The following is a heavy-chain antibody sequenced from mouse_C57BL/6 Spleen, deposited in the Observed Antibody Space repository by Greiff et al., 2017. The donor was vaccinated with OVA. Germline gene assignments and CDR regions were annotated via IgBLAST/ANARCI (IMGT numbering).Heavy chain of an antibody. J-gene: IGHJ2*01. V-gene: IGHV1-26*01. D-gene: IGHD2-4*01. CDR1: GYTFTDYY. CDR3: ARWIYYDYDDFDY. CDR2: INPNNGGT. Sequence: VQLQQSGPELVKPGASVKISCKASGYTFTDYYMNWVKQSHGKSLEWIGDINPNNGGTSYNQKFKGKATLTVDKSSSTAYMELRSLTSEDSAVYYCARWIYYDYDDFDYWGQGTTLTVSS.